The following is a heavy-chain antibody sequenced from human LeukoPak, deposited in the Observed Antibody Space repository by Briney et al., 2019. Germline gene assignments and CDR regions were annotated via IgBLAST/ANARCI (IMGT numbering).Heavy chain of an antibody. CDR1: GGSFSGYY. J-gene: IGHJ5*02. V-gene: IGHV4-59*01. Sequence: PSETLSLTCAVYGGSFSGYYWSWIRQPPGKGLEWIGYIYYSGSTNYNPSLKSRVTISVDTSKNQFSLKLSSVTAADTAVYYCASFRVAAAGNWFDPWGQGTLVTVSS. CDR2: IYYSGST. D-gene: IGHD6-13*01. CDR3: ASFRVAAAGNWFDP.